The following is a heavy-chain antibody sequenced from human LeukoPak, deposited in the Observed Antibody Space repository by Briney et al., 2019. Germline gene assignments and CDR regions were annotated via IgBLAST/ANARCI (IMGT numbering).Heavy chain of an antibody. Sequence: PGGSLRLSCAASVVTFCRYSMNCVRQAPGKGLGWVSSISISSSYIYYADSVKVLFTISRDNAKNSLYLQMNSLRAEDTAVYYCAKGSKLVVITRDHYMAVWGKGTTVT. CDR2: ISISSSYI. CDR3: AKGSKLVVITRDHYMAV. CDR1: VVTFCRYS. D-gene: IGHD3-22*01. J-gene: IGHJ6*03. V-gene: IGHV3-21*01.